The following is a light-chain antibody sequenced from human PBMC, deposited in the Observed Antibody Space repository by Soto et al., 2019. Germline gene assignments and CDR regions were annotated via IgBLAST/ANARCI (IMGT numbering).Light chain of an antibody. J-gene: IGKJ4*01. Sequence: TVLTQSPATLSLSPGDRATLSCRASQSVSSYLAWYQQKPGQAPRLLIYDASNRAAGIPARFSGSGSGTDFTLTISSLEPEDIAVYYCQQRSNWRVTFGGGTKVDIK. CDR3: QQRSNWRVT. V-gene: IGKV3-11*01. CDR2: DAS. CDR1: QSVSSY.